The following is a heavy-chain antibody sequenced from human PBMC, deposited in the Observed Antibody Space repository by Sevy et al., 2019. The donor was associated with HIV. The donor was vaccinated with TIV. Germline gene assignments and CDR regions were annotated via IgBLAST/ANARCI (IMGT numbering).Heavy chain of an antibody. CDR1: GFTLTNEF. V-gene: IGHV3-53*01. J-gene: IGHJ4*02. Sequence: GGSLRLSCAVSGFTLTNEFFSWVRQAPGKGLEWVAVVHSGGATYYADSVKGRFTISRDKSKSTRYLQMKSRRAEDTAVYYGARGKGGYGYGRNYWGQGTLVTVSS. D-gene: IGHD5-18*01. CDR3: ARGKGGYGYGRNY. CDR2: VHSGGAT.